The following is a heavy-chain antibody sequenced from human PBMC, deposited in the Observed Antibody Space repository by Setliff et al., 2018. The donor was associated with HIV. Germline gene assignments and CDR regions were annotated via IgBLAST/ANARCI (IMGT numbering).Heavy chain of an antibody. CDR2: VGGSGDIT. V-gene: IGHV3-23*01. CDR3: SKGYYYDSGGGRVRAFDI. J-gene: IGHJ3*02. CDR1: GFTFSTYA. Sequence: GGSLRLSCAASGFTFSTYAMSWVRQAPGKGLEWVSVVGGSGDITYYADSVKGRFTISRDNSKDTMYLQMNSLRDEDTAQYYCSKGYYYDSGGGRVRAFDILGQGTMVTVSS. D-gene: IGHD3-22*01.